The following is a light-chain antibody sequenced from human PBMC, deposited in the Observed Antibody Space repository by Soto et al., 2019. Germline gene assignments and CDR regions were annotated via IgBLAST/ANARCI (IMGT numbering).Light chain of an antibody. CDR3: VQGTHWPYT. CDR1: QSLVFSDGNTY. V-gene: IGKV2-30*01. Sequence: DVVMTQSPLSLPVALGQSASISCRSSQSLVFSDGNTYLSWFQQRPGQSPRRLIYKVSNRDSGVPDRFNGTGSGTDFTLKISRVEAEDIGVYSCVQGTHWPYTFGQGTKLEIK. CDR2: KVS. J-gene: IGKJ2*01.